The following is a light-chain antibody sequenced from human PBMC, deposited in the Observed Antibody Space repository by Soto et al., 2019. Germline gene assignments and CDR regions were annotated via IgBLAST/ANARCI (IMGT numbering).Light chain of an antibody. J-gene: IGKJ4*01. CDR3: QQRGNWPS. Sequence: DTVLTQSPGTLSLSPGERATLSCRASQSVSRYLAWYQQKPGQAPRLLIYDASNRATGIPARFSGSGSGTDFTLTISSLEPEDFAVYYCQQRGNWPSFGGGTKVDI. CDR1: QSVSRY. V-gene: IGKV3-11*01. CDR2: DAS.